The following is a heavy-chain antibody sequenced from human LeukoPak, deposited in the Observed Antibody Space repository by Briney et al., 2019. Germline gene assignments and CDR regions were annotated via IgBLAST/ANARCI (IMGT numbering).Heavy chain of an antibody. J-gene: IGHJ5*02. Sequence: SETLSLTCTVSGGFISSYYWSWIRQPPGKGLEWIGYIYYSGSTNYNPSLKSRVTISVDTSKNQFSLKLSSVTAADTAVYYCARVDTPRETYSYGHRRGNWFDPWGQGTLVTVSS. CDR2: IYYSGST. V-gene: IGHV4-59*01. D-gene: IGHD5-18*01. CDR3: ARVDTPRETYSYGHRRGNWFDP. CDR1: GGFISSYY.